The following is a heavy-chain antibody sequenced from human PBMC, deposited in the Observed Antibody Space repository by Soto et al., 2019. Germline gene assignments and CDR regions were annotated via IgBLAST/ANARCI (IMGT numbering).Heavy chain of an antibody. Sequence: SGPTLVNPTQTLTLTCAFSGFSLSTSGVGVGWIRQPPGKALEWLALIYWNDDKRYSPSLKSRLTITKDTSKNQVVLTMTNMEPVDTATYYCAHSRYNWNWADAFDIWGQGTMVTVSS. CDR3: AHSRYNWNWADAFDI. D-gene: IGHD1-7*01. CDR1: GFSLSTSGVG. J-gene: IGHJ3*02. V-gene: IGHV2-5*01. CDR2: IYWNDDK.